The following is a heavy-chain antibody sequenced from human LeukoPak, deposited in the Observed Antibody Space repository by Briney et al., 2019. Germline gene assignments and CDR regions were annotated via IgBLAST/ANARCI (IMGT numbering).Heavy chain of an antibody. CDR2: ISHDGRNN. CDR3: AKDPSSIAARPVDY. Sequence: GGSLRLSCAASGFTFSSYGKHWVRQAPGKGLEWVALISHDGRNNYYADSVKGRFTISRDNSKNTLYLQMNSLRAEDTAVYYCAKDPSSIAARPVDYWGQGTLVTVSS. CDR1: GFTFSSYG. D-gene: IGHD6-6*01. V-gene: IGHV3-30*18. J-gene: IGHJ4*02.